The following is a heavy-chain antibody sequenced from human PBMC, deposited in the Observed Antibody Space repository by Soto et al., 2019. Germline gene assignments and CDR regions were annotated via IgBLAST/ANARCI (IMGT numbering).Heavy chain of an antibody. CDR2: IYHSGST. D-gene: IGHD6-6*01. Sequence: QLQLQESGSGLVKPSQTLSLTCAVSGGSISSGGYSWSWIRQPPGKGLEWIGYIYHSGSTYYNPSLKSRVTISVDRSKNQFSLKLSSVTAADTAVYYCARELRSEQLAGGAFDIWGQGTMVTVSS. J-gene: IGHJ3*02. CDR1: GGSISSGGYS. CDR3: ARELRSEQLAGGAFDI. V-gene: IGHV4-30-2*01.